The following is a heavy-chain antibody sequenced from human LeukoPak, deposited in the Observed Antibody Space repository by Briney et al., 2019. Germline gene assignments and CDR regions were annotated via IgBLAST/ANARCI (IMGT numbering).Heavy chain of an antibody. Sequence: GGSLRLSCAASGFTFSSYWMHWVRQAPGKGLVWVSRIDSDGTSTTYADSVKGRFTISRDNSKNTLYLQMNSLRAEDTAVYYCAKGVLRYFDWLCLFDYWGQGTLVTVSS. CDR1: GFTFSSYW. J-gene: IGHJ4*02. V-gene: IGHV3-74*01. CDR2: IDSDGTST. CDR3: AKGVLRYFDWLCLFDY. D-gene: IGHD3-9*01.